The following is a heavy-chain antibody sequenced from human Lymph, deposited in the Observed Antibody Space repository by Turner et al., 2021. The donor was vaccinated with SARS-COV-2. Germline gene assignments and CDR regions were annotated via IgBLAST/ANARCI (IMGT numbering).Heavy chain of an antibody. J-gene: IGHJ4*02. CDR2: INWNSGSI. D-gene: IGHD1-26*01. V-gene: IGHV3-9*01. CDR1: GFTFDDYA. CDR3: AKDLAGRYYSCVDY. Sequence: EVQLVESGGGSVQPGRSLRLSCAASGFTFDDYAMHWVRQAPGKGLEWVSGINWNSGSIAYAESVKGRFTISRDNAKNSLYLQMNSLRAEDTALYYCAKDLAGRYYSCVDYWGQGTLVTVSS.